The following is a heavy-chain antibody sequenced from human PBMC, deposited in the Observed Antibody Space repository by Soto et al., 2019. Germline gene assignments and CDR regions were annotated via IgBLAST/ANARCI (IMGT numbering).Heavy chain of an antibody. CDR2: LSGSGGST. V-gene: IGHV3-23*01. J-gene: IGHJ2*01. D-gene: IGHD5-12*01. CDR1: GFTFSSYA. Sequence: EVQLLESGGGLVQPGGSLRLSCAASGFTFSSYAMSWVRQAPGKGLEWVSALSGSGGSTYVADSVKGRFTISRDNSKNTLYLQMNSLRAEDTAVYYCAKQNSGYDWYWYFDLWGRGTLVTVSS. CDR3: AKQNSGYDWYWYFDL.